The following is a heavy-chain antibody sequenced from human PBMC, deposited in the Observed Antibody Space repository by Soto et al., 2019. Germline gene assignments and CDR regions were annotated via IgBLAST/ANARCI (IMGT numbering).Heavy chain of an antibody. D-gene: IGHD2-2*01. CDR2: IIPIFGTA. CDR1: GGTFSSYA. Sequence: QVQLVQSGAEVKKPGSSVKVSCKASGGTFSSYAISWVRQAPGQGLEWMGGIIPIFGTANYAQKFQGRVTITADESTSTAYMELSSLRSEDTAVYYCARTNCSSTSCYDAYYYGMDVWGQGTTVTVSS. J-gene: IGHJ6*02. V-gene: IGHV1-69*01. CDR3: ARTNCSSTSCYDAYYYGMDV.